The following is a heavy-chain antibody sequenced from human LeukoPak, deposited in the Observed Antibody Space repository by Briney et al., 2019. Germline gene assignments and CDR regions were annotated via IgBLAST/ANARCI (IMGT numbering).Heavy chain of an antibody. CDR2: IYSSGST. CDR3: ARFAYCGGHCWYYFDY. Sequence: SETLSLTCTVSGGSISSYYWSWIRQPPGKGREWIGYIYSSGSTNYNPSLKSRITISVDTSKNQFSLKLSSVTAADTAVYYCARFAYCGGHCWYYFDYWGQGSLVTVSS. V-gene: IGHV4-59*01. J-gene: IGHJ4*02. CDR1: GGSISSYY. D-gene: IGHD2-21*02.